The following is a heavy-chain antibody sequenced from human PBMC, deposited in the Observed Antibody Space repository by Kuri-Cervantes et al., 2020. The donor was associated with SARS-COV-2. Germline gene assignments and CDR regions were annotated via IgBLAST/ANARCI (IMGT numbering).Heavy chain of an antibody. CDR3: ARVLWELPGAFDY. CDR1: GYTFTGYY. J-gene: IGHJ4*02. CDR2: INPNSGGT. V-gene: IGHV1-2*02. D-gene: IGHD1-26*01. Sequence: ASVKVSCKASGYTFTGYYMHWVRQAPGQGLEWMGWINPNSGGTNYAQKFQGRVTMTRDTSISTAYMELRSPRSDDTAVYYCARVLWELPGAFDYWGQGTLVTVSS.